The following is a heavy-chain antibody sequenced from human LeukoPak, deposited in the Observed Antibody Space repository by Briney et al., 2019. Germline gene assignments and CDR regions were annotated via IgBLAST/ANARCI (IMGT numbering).Heavy chain of an antibody. CDR3: AKDILLTAMIDY. CDR1: GFTFDDYA. D-gene: IGHD5-18*01. Sequence: PGGSMRLSCPASGFTFDDYAMHWVSPAPGRGMEWVSLISGDGGSTYYADSVKGRFIISRDNSKNSLYLQMNSLRTEDTALYYCAKDILLTAMIDYWGQGTLVTVSS. J-gene: IGHJ4*02. V-gene: IGHV3-43*02. CDR2: ISGDGGST.